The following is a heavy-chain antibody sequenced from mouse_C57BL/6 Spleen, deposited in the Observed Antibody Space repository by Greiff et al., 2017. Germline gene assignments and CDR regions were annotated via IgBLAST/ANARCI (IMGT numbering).Heavy chain of an antibody. CDR3: ARALYYDYDKGFDY. V-gene: IGHV1-82*01. Sequence: VQLQQSGPELVKPGASVKISCKASGYAFSSSWMNWVKQRPGKGLEWIGRIYPGDGDTNYNGKFKGKATLTADKSSSTAYMQLSSLTSEDSAVYFCARALYYDYDKGFDYWGQGTTLTVSS. J-gene: IGHJ2*01. CDR2: IYPGDGDT. D-gene: IGHD2-4*01. CDR1: GYAFSSSW.